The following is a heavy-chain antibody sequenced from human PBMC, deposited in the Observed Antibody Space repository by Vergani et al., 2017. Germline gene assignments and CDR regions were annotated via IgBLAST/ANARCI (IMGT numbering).Heavy chain of an antibody. CDR1: GGSFSGYY. J-gene: IGHJ5*02. Sequence: QVQLQQWGAGLLKPSETLSLTCAVYGGSFSGYYWSWIRQPPGKGLEWIGEINHSGSTNYNPSLKSRVTISVDTSKNQFSLKLSSVTAADTAVYYCVRGVAPFWSGYRNWFDPWGQGTLVTVSS. V-gene: IGHV4-34*01. D-gene: IGHD3-3*01. CDR3: VRGVAPFWSGYRNWFDP. CDR2: INHSGST.